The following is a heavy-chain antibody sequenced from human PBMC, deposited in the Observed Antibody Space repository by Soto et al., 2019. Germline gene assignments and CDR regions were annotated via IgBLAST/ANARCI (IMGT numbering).Heavy chain of an antibody. CDR2: ISYDGSNK. D-gene: IGHD3-16*01. V-gene: IGHV3-30-3*01. CDR3: ARDWDYFDY. CDR1: GFTFSSDA. J-gene: IGHJ4*02. Sequence: QVPLVESGGCVVQPGRSLRLSCAASGFTFSSDAMHWVRQAPGKGLEWVAVISYDGSNKYYADSVKGRFTISRDNSKNTLYLQMNSLRAEDTAVYYCARDWDYFDYWGQGTLVTVSS.